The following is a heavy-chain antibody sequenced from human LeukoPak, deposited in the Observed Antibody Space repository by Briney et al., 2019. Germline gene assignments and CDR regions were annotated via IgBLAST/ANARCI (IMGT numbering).Heavy chain of an antibody. J-gene: IGHJ4*02. CDR3: ARGGAAAGYVGFDY. CDR2: INPNSGGT. Sequence: ASVKVSCKASGYTFTGYYMHWVRQAPGQGLEWMGWINPNSGGTNYAQKFQGRVTMTRDTPISTAYMELSRLRSDDTAVYYCARGGAAAGYVGFDYWGQGTLVTVSS. V-gene: IGHV1-2*02. D-gene: IGHD6-13*01. CDR1: GYTFTGYY.